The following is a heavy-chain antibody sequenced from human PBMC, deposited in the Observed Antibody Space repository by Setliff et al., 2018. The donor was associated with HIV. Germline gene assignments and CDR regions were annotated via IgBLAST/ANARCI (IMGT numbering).Heavy chain of an antibody. D-gene: IGHD6-19*01. CDR3: ANMQWASNAWYSFDY. V-gene: IGHV3-7*05. J-gene: IGHJ4*02. Sequence: GSLRLSCAASGFTFSSYWMSWVRQAPGKGLEWAADIKQDGSKAYYMDSVKGRFTISRDNPKNSLYLQMTSLRAEDTAVYYCANMQWASNAWYSFDYWGQGALVTVSS. CDR2: IKQDGSKA. CDR1: GFTFSSYW.